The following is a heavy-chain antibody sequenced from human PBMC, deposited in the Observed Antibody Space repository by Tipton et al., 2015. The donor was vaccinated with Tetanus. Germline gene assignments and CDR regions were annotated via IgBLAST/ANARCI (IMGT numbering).Heavy chain of an antibody. D-gene: IGHD1-7*01. CDR2: ISGSGTS. CDR1: GFTFDDYA. J-gene: IGHJ4*02. V-gene: IGHV4-59*01. Sequence: LRLSCIASGFTFDDYAMHWVRQAPGKGLEWLAYISGSGTSNSNYYLKSRITMTHDTSRNQFSLKLTAVTAADTAVYYCARANYDSSKKGPFDSWGQGSLVIVSS. CDR3: ARANYDSSKKGPFDS.